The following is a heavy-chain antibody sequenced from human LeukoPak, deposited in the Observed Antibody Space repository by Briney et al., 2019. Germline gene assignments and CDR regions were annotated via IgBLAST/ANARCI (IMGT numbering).Heavy chain of an antibody. CDR1: GFTFNTYT. CDR3: ARRYYDTTGYAFDI. J-gene: IGHJ3*02. CDR2: VGRDGSI. D-gene: IGHD3-22*01. Sequence: GGSLRLSCVASGFTFNTYTMNWVRQAPGKGLEWISCVGRDGSIHYADSVKGRITISRDNAKNSLFLQMNSLRAEDTAIYYCARRYYDTTGYAFDIWGQGTMVIVSS. V-gene: IGHV3-21*01.